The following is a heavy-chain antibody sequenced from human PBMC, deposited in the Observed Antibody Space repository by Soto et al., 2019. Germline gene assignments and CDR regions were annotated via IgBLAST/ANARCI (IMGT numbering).Heavy chain of an antibody. D-gene: IGHD3-3*01. CDR1: GFTFSSYG. CDR2: ISYDGSNK. J-gene: IGHJ6*03. Sequence: GGSLRLSCAASGFTFSSYGMHWVRQAPGKGLEWVAVISYDGSNKYYADSVKGRFTISRDNSKNTLYLQMNSLRAEDTAVYYCAKSNYDFWSGYYPNYYYMDVWGKGTTVTVSS. V-gene: IGHV3-30*18. CDR3: AKSNYDFWSGYYPNYYYMDV.